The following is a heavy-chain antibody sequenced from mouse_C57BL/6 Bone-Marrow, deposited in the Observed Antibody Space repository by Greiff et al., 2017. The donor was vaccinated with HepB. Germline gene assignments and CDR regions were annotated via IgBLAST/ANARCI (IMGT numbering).Heavy chain of an antibody. CDR2: IRSKSNNYAT. Sequence: DAGGGLVQPKGSLKLSCAASGFSFNTYAMNWVRQAPGKGLEWVARIRSKSNNYATYYADSVKDRFTISRDDSESMLYLQMNNLKTEDTAMYYCVRHDGLGTFDYWGQGTTLTVSS. J-gene: IGHJ2*01. D-gene: IGHD2-3*01. V-gene: IGHV10-1*01. CDR3: VRHDGLGTFDY. CDR1: GFSFNTYA.